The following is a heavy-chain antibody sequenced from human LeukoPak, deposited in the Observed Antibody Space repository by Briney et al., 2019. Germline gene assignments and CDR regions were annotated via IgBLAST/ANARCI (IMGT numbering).Heavy chain of an antibody. CDR1: GFTFSSYA. Sequence: GGSLRLSCAASGFTFSSYAMHWVRQAPGKGLEWVAVISYDGSNKYYADSVKGRFTISRDNSKNTLYLQMNSLRAEDTAVCYCAREMVTQNSPYFDYWGQGTLVTVSS. D-gene: IGHD5-18*01. CDR3: AREMVTQNSPYFDY. V-gene: IGHV3-30-3*01. CDR2: ISYDGSNK. J-gene: IGHJ4*02.